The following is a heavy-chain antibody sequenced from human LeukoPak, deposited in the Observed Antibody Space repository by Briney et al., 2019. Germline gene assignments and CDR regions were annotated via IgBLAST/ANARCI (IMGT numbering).Heavy chain of an antibody. J-gene: IGHJ4*02. Sequence: SETLSLTCTVSGGSISSGGYYWSWIRQHPGKGLEWIGYIYYSGSTYYNPSLKSRVTISVDTSKNQFSLKLSSVTAADTAVYYCARGHRYYRVDYWGQGTLVTVSS. D-gene: IGHD3-10*01. V-gene: IGHV4-31*03. CDR3: ARGHRYYRVDY. CDR1: GGSISSGGYY. CDR2: IYYSGST.